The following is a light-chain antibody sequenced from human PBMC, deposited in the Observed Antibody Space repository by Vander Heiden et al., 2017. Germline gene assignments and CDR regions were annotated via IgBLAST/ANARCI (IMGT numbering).Light chain of an antibody. J-gene: IGLJ2*01. V-gene: IGLV4-69*01. CDR1: SGHSSYA. Sequence: QLVLTQSPSASASLGASVKLTCTLSSGHSSYAIAWHQQQPEKGPRYLMKLNSDGSHSKGDGIPDRFSGSSSGAERYLTISSLQSEDEADYYCQTWGVFGGGTKL. CDR3: QTWGV. CDR2: LNSDGSH.